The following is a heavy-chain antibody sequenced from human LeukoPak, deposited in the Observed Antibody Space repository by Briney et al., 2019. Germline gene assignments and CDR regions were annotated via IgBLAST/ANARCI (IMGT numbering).Heavy chain of an antibody. CDR3: AKDHLPGIVVADRDY. CDR2: ISGSGGST. CDR1: GFTFSRYG. J-gene: IGHJ4*02. D-gene: IGHD6-19*01. Sequence: GGSLRLSCAASGFTFSRYGMSWVRQAPGKGLEWVSAISGSGGSTYYADSAKGRFTISRDNSKNTLYLQINSLRAEDTAVYYCAKDHLPGIVVADRDYWGQGTLVTVSS. V-gene: IGHV3-23*01.